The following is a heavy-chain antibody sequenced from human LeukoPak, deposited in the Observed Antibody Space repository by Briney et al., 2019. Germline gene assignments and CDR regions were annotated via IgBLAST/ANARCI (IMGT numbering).Heavy chain of an antibody. CDR1: GFTFSSYG. D-gene: IGHD3-10*01. Sequence: GGSLRLSCAASGFTFSSYGMHWVRQAPGKGLEWVAFIRYDGSNKYYAASVKGRFTISRDNSKNTLYLQMNSLRAEDTAVYYCAKIGGTYYYGSGSSQFDYWGRGTLVTVSS. CDR2: IRYDGSNK. CDR3: AKIGGTYYYGSGSSQFDY. J-gene: IGHJ4*02. V-gene: IGHV3-30*02.